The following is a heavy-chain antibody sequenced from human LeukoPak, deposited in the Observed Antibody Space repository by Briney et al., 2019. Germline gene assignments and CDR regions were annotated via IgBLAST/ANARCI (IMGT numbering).Heavy chain of an antibody. CDR1: GYTFTSYG. J-gene: IGHJ4*02. D-gene: IGHD2-2*01. CDR2: ISAYNGNT. Sequence: ASVKVSCKASGYTFTSYGISWVRQAPGQGLEWMGWISAYNGNTNYAQKLQGRVTMTTDTSTSTAYMELRSLRSGDTAVYYCARTGRYCSSTSCYALDYWGQGTLVTVSS. CDR3: ARTGRYCSSTSCYALDY. V-gene: IGHV1-18*01.